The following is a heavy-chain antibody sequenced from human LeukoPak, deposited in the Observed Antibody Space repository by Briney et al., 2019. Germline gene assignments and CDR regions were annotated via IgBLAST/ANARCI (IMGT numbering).Heavy chain of an antibody. Sequence: GGPLRLSCAASGFTFSSYGMHWVRQAPGKGLEWVAVIWYDGSNKYYADSVKGRFTISRDNSKNTLYLQMNSLRAEDTAVYYWARAVSDVFDIGAKGTMATASS. V-gene: IGHV3-33*01. J-gene: IGHJ3*02. CDR3: ARAVSDVFDI. D-gene: IGHD2-8*01. CDR2: IWYDGSNK. CDR1: GFTFSSYG.